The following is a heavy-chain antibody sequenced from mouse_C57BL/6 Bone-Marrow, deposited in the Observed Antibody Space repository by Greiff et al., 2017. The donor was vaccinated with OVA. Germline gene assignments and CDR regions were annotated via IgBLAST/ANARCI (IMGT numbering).Heavy chain of an antibody. V-gene: IGHV1-64*01. D-gene: IGHD1-1*01. CDR3: ARELLRYSWFAY. J-gene: IGHJ3*01. CDR2: IHPNSGST. Sequence: VQLQQPGAELVKPGASVKLSCKASGYTFTSYWMHWVKQRPGQGLEWIGMIHPNSGSTNYNEKFKSKATLTVDKSSSTAYMQLSSLTAEDSAVYYCARELLRYSWFAYWGQGTLVTVSA. CDR1: GYTFTSYW.